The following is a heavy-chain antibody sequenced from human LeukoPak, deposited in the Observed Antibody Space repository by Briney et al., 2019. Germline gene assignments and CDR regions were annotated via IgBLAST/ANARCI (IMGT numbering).Heavy chain of an antibody. V-gene: IGHV2-5*01. CDR2: IYWNDDK. J-gene: IGHJ4*02. CDR1: GFSLSTSGVG. CDR3: AHTVAIAPHFDY. D-gene: IGHD2-21*01. Sequence: SGPTLVKPTQTLTLTCTFSGFSLSTSGVGVGWIRQPPGKALEWLALIYWNDDKRYSPSLKSRLTITKDTSKNQVVLTMTNMDPVDTATYYCAHTVAIAPHFDYWGQGILVTVSS.